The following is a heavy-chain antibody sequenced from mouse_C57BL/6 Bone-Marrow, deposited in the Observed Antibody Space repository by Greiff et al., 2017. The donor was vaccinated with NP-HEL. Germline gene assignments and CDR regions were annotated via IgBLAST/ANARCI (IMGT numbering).Heavy chain of an antibody. Sequence: QVQLQQSGAELVRPGTSVKVSCKASGYAFTNYLIEWVKQRPGQGLEWIGVINPGSGGTNYNEKFKGKATLTADKSSSTAYMQLSSLTSEDSAGYFCAFSTVGNYAMDYWGQGTSVTVSS. CDR1: GYAFTNYL. J-gene: IGHJ4*01. CDR2: INPGSGGT. V-gene: IGHV1-54*01. CDR3: AFSTVGNYAMDY. D-gene: IGHD1-1*01.